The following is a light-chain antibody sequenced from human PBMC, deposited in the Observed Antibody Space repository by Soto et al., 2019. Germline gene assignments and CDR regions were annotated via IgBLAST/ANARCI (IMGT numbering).Light chain of an antibody. CDR3: QQYNSWPPIT. Sequence: EIVMTQSPVTLSVSPGERATLSCRASQSVSSNLAWYQQKPGQAPRLLIYGASTRATGIPARFRGSGSGTEFTLTISSLQSEDFAVYYCQQYNSWPPITFGQGTRLEIK. V-gene: IGKV3-15*01. CDR2: GAS. CDR1: QSVSSN. J-gene: IGKJ5*01.